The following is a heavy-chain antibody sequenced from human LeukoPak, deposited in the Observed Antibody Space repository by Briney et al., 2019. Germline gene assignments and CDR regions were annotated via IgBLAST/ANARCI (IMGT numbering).Heavy chain of an antibody. CDR1: GGTFSSYA. D-gene: IGHD6-13*01. CDR2: IIPIFGTA. CDR3: ARGPLGYSTPRLSYYFDY. V-gene: IGHV1-69*01. Sequence: SVKVSCKASGGTFSSYAISWVRQAPGQGLEWMGGIIPIFGTANYAQKFQGRVTITADESTSTAYMELSSLRSEDTAVYYCARGPLGYSTPRLSYYFDYWGQGTLVTVSS. J-gene: IGHJ4*02.